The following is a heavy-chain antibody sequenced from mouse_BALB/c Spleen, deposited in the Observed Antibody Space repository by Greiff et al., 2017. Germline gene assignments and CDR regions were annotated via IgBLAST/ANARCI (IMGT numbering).Heavy chain of an antibody. J-gene: IGHJ3*01. CDR3: VRTLSRYDEGFAY. CDR1: GFSLTSYD. Sequence: QVQLKESGPGLVAPSQSLSITCTVSGFSLTSYDISWIRQPPGKGLEWLGVIWTGGGTNYNSAFMSRLSISKDNSKSQVFLKMNSLQTDDTAIYYCVRTLSRYDEGFAYWGQGTLVTVSA. CDR2: IWTGGGT. V-gene: IGHV2-9-2*01. D-gene: IGHD2-12*01.